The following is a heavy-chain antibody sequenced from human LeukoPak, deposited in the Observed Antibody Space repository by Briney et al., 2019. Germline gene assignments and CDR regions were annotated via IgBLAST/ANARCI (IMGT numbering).Heavy chain of an antibody. CDR3: ARDVNYQYYFDY. V-gene: IGHV3-66*01. CDR2: IYSGGST. J-gene: IGHJ4*02. D-gene: IGHD1-7*01. Sequence: GGSLRLSCAASGFTVSSNYMSWVRQAPGKGLEWVSVIYSGGSTYYADSVKGRFTISRDNSKNTLYLQMNSLRAEDTAVYYCARDVNYQYYFDYWGQGTLVTVSS. CDR1: GFTVSSNY.